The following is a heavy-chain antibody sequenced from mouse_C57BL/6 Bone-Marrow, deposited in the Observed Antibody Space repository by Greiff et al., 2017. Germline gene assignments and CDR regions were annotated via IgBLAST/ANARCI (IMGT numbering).Heavy chain of an antibody. J-gene: IGHJ3*01. D-gene: IGHD1-3*01. CDR1: GFTFSDYG. Sequence: EVMLVESGGGLVQPGGSLKLSCAASGFTFSDYGMAWVRQAPRKGPEWVAFISNLAYSIYYADTVTGRFTISRENAKNTLYLEMSSLRSEDTAMYYCARLSSVAYWGQGTLVTVSA. V-gene: IGHV5-15*01. CDR2: ISNLAYSI. CDR3: ARLSSVAY.